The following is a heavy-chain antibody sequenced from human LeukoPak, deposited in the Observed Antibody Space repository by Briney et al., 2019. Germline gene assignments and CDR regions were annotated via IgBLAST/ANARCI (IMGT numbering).Heavy chain of an antibody. CDR3: ARAGFGVAYYYYYMDV. Sequence: PSETLSLTCTVSGGSISSYYWSWIRQPPGKGLEWIGYIYYSGSTNYNPSLKSRVTISVDTSKNQFSLKLSSVTAADTAVYYCARAGFGVAYYYYYMDVWGKGTTVTVSS. J-gene: IGHJ6*03. V-gene: IGHV4-59*01. CDR1: GGSISSYY. D-gene: IGHD3-3*01. CDR2: IYYSGST.